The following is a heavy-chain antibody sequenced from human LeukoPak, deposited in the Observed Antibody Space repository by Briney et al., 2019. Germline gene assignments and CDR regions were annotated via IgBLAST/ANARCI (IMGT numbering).Heavy chain of an antibody. Sequence: SETLSLTCNVSGGSIGGHTFYWDWIRQPPGKGLEWIATIYYNGNTFYNPSLESRVAISIDMSKSQFSLHLSSVTAADTAIYYCARLTALAGHRGAFDIWGPGTMVTVSS. J-gene: IGHJ3*02. D-gene: IGHD6-19*01. CDR3: ARLTALAGHRGAFDI. CDR1: GGSIGGHTFY. V-gene: IGHV4-39*01. CDR2: IYYNGNT.